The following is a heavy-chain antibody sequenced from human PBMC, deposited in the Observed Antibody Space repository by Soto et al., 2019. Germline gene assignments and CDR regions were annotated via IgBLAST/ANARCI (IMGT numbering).Heavy chain of an antibody. CDR1: GGTFSSSA. CDR3: ASHAAGDYYYYGMDV. J-gene: IGHJ6*02. Sequence: ASVKVSCKASGGTFSSSAISWVRQAPGQGLEWMGGIIPIFGTANYAQKFQGRVTITADESTSTAYMELSSLRSEDTAVYYCASHAAGDYYYYGMDVWGQGTTVTVSS. D-gene: IGHD6-13*01. CDR2: IIPIFGTA. V-gene: IGHV1-69*13.